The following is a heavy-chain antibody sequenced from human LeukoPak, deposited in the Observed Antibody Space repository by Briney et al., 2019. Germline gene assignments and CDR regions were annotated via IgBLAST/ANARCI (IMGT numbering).Heavy chain of an antibody. CDR2: INPNSGGT. D-gene: IGHD5-12*01. CDR1: GYTFTGYY. V-gene: IGHV1-2*02. J-gene: IGHJ6*02. CDR3: AGLTKWSGYEKWYYYYGMDV. Sequence: ASVTVSCKASGYTFTGYYMHWVRQAPGQGLEWMGWINPNSGGTNYAQKFQGRVTMTRDTSISTAYMELSRLRSDDTAVYYCAGLTKWSGYEKWYYYYGMDVWGQGTTVTVSS.